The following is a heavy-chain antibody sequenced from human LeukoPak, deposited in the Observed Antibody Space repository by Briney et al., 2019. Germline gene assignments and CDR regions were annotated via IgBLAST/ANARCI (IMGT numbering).Heavy chain of an antibody. J-gene: IGHJ4*02. CDR2: IYSGGST. CDR3: ARGLLRSANFDY. V-gene: IGHV3-53*01. Sequence: GGSLRLSCAASGFTVSSNYMSWVRQAPGKGLEWVSVIYSGGSTYYADSVKGRFTISRENSKNTLYLQMNSLRAEDTAVYYCARGLLRSANFDYWGQGTLVTVSS. CDR1: GFTVSSNY. D-gene: IGHD3-22*01.